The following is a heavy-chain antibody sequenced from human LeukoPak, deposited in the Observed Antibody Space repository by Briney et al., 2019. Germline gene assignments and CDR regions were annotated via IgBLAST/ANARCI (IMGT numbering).Heavy chain of an antibody. J-gene: IGHJ4*02. V-gene: IGHV1-69*06. CDR3: ARDEGYCSSTSCPGHY. CDR1: GGTLSSYA. D-gene: IGHD2-2*01. Sequence: SVKVSCKASGGTLSSYAISWVRQAPGQGLEWMGGIIPIFGTANYAQKFQGRVTITADKSTSTAYMELSSLRSEDTAVYYCARDEGYCSSTSCPGHYWGQGTLVTVSS. CDR2: IIPIFGTA.